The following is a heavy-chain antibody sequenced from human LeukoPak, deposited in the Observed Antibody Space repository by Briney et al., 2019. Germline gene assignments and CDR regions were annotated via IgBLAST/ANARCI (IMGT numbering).Heavy chain of an antibody. CDR3: ARDQCSSTSCYGVDWFDP. J-gene: IGHJ5*02. D-gene: IGHD2-2*01. CDR1: GGSISSYY. Sequence: SETLSLTCTVPGGSISSYYWSWIRQPPGKGLEWIGRIYTSGRTNYNPSLKSRVTMSVDTSKNQFSLKLSSVTAADTAVYYCARDQCSSTSCYGVDWFDPWGQGTLVAVSS. CDR2: IYTSGRT. V-gene: IGHV4-4*07.